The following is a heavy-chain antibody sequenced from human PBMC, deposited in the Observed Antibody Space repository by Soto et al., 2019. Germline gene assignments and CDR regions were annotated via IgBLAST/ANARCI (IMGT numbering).Heavy chain of an antibody. CDR3: ARDPVDTAMAYYYYGMDV. V-gene: IGHV1-69*06. D-gene: IGHD5-18*01. CDR2: IIPIFGTA. J-gene: IGHJ6*02. CDR1: GGTFSSYA. Sequence: QVQLVQSGAEVKKPGSSVKVSCKASGGTFSSYAISWVRQAPGQGLEWMGGIIPIFGTANYAQKFQGRVTITADKSTSTAYMELSSLRSEDTAVYDCARDPVDTAMAYYYYGMDVWGQGTTVTVSS.